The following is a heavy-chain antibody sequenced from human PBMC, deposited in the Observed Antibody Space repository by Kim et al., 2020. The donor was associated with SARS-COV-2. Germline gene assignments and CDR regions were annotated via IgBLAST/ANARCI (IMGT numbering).Heavy chain of an antibody. Sequence: SETLSLTCVVSGGSISTSNWWSWVRQAPGKGLEWIGEIYRGGNTNYKPSLKSRVTISIDKSKNQVSLKLSSVTAADTAMYYCARDMWFGYSYDYNAMDVWGQETTVTVSS. J-gene: IGHJ6*02. CDR2: IYRGGNT. D-gene: IGHD3-10*01. CDR1: GGSISTSNW. V-gene: IGHV4-4*02. CDR3: ARDMWFGYSYDYNAMDV.